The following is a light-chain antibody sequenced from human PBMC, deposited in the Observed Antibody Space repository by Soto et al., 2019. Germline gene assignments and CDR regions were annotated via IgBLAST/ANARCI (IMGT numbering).Light chain of an antibody. V-gene: IGLV2-23*01. Sequence: QSALTHPASVSGSPGQSITISCTGTSSDVGSYNLVSWYQQNPGKAPKLMIHEGTKRPSGVSNRFSGSKSGNTASLTVSGLQAEDEADYHCCSYAGSSTYIFGTGTKVTVL. CDR2: EGT. CDR3: CSYAGSSTYI. J-gene: IGLJ1*01. CDR1: SSDVGSYNL.